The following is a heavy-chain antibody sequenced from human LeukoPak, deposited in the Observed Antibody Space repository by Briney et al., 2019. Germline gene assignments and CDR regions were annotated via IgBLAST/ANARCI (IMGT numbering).Heavy chain of an antibody. CDR3: GYRNNFVG. V-gene: IGHV3-7*05. J-gene: IGHJ1*01. Sequence: GGSVRLLHAASGFYHSGHRMIWVRQPPGKGLECVANIKADGREKQYVASVKGRFTISRDEATRTLDLQMDNLRGQATAIYYCGYRNNFVGGGQGSLVTVSS. CDR2: IKADGREK. CDR1: GFYHSGHR. D-gene: IGHD1-20*01.